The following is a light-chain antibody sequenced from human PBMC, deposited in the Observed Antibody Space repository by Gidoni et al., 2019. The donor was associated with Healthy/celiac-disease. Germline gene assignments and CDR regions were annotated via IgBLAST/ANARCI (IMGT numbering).Light chain of an antibody. V-gene: IGLV3-1*01. CDR1: KLGDKY. Sequence: SYELTQPPSVSVSPGPTASITCSGDKLGDKYACWYQQKPGQSPVLVIYQDSKRPSGIPERFSGSNSGNTATLTISGTQAMDEADYYCQAWDSSTPNWVFGGGTKLTVL. CDR3: QAWDSSTPNWV. CDR2: QDS. J-gene: IGLJ3*02.